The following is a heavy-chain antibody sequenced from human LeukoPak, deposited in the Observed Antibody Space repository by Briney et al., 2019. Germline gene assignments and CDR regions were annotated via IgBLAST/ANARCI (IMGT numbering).Heavy chain of an antibody. J-gene: IGHJ6*02. V-gene: IGHV4-4*07. CDR2: IYTSGST. CDR1: GGSISSYY. CDR3: ATGETFGMDV. Sequence: SETLSLNCTVSGGSISSYYWSWIRQPAGKGLEWIGRIYTSGSTNYNPSLKSRVTISLDTSKNQFSLKVNSVTAADTAVYYCATGETFGMDVWGQGTTVTVS. D-gene: IGHD1-26*01.